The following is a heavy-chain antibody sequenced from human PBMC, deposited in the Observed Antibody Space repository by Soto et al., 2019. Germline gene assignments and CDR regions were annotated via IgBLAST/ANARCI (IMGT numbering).Heavy chain of an antibody. CDR1: GYTFTSYA. CDR2: INAGNGNT. V-gene: IGHV1-3*01. D-gene: IGHD6-19*01. Sequence: ASVEVSCRASGYTFTSYAMHWVRQAPGQRLEWMGWINAGNGNTKYSQKFQGRVTITRDTSASTAYMELSSLRSEDTAVYYCARGGSSGWYLYYVDYWGQGTLVT. CDR3: ARGGSSGWYLYYVDY. J-gene: IGHJ4*02.